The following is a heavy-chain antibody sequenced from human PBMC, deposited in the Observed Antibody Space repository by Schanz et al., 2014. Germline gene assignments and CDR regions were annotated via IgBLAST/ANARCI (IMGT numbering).Heavy chain of an antibody. CDR2: ISAASAKI. V-gene: IGHV3-48*02. CDR1: GFTFSRNA. Sequence: EVQLVESGGGLVQPGGSLRLSCAASGFTFSRNAMNWVRQAPGNGQEWVSIISAASAKIDYTDSVQGRFTISRDNAKNSIYLQMGRLRDAATDVYYCAKDPDYGRDGVKYLDYWGQGTLVTVSS. J-gene: IGHJ4*02. D-gene: IGHD3-10*01. CDR3: AKDPDYGRDGVKYLDY.